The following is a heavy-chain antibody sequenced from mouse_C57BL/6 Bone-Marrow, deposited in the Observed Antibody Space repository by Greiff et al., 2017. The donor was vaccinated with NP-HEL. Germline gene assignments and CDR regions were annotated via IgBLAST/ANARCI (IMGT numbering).Heavy chain of an antibody. CDR3: ARSYYYGSSFDY. CDR1: GFTFSSYT. J-gene: IGHJ2*01. D-gene: IGHD1-1*01. V-gene: IGHV5-9*01. Sequence: EVKLMESGGGLVKPGGSLKLSCAASGFTFSSYTMSWVRQTPEKRLEWVATISGGGGNTYYPDSVKGRVTISRDNAKNTLYLQMSSLRSEDTALYYCARSYYYGSSFDYWGQGTTLTVSS. CDR2: ISGGGGNT.